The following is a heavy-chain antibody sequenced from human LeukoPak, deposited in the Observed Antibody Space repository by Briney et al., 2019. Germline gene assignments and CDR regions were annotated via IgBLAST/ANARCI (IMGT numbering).Heavy chain of an antibody. J-gene: IGHJ4*02. CDR2: ISHTGTTM. D-gene: IGHD7-27*01. Sequence: GGSLRLSCTVSGLPFSDAWMSWVRQAPGKGLEWVSYISHTGTTMYYADSVKGRFTLSRDNARNALYLQMNSLRAEDTAVYYCARGHWGLDSWGQGTLVSVSS. CDR3: ARGHWGLDS. V-gene: IGHV3-11*04. CDR1: GLPFSDAW.